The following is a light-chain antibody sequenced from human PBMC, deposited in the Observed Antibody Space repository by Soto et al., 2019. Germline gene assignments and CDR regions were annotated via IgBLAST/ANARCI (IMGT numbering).Light chain of an antibody. CDR2: GAS. J-gene: IGKJ1*01. CDR3: QQYGSSPSWT. CDR1: QSVSSSY. V-gene: IGKV3-20*01. Sequence: EIVLTQSPGTLSLSPGERATLPCRASQSVSSSYLAWYQQKPGQAPRLLIYGASSRATGIPDRFSGRGSGTNFPLTISRLEPEDFAVYYCQQYGSSPSWTFGQGTKVDIK.